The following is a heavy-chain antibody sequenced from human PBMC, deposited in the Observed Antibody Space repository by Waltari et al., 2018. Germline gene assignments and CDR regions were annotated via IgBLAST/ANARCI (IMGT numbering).Heavy chain of an antibody. Sequence: QLQLQESGPGLVNPSETLSLTCTVPGFSISTSRYYWGWIRQPPGKGLDWIGSLHYGGSSYFNPSLKSRVTISVDTSKNQFSLKLTSVTAADTAVYYCATLPIPLELWYFDLWGRGTLVTVSS. J-gene: IGHJ2*01. D-gene: IGHD1-7*01. V-gene: IGHV4-39*01. CDR1: GFSISTSRYY. CDR3: ATLPIPLELWYFDL. CDR2: LHYGGSS.